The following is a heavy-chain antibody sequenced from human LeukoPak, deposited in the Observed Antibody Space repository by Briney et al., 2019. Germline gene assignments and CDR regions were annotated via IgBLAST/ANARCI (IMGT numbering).Heavy chain of an antibody. Sequence: PGGSLRLSCTASGFIFSNHGMNWVRQAPGKGLEWISYISSTSADIYYADSVKGRFTISRDNAKNSLYLQMNSLRAEDTAVYYCARDESMTTVTTFDYWGQGTLVTVSS. CDR2: ISSTSADI. CDR3: ARDESMTTVTTFDY. CDR1: GFIFSNHG. V-gene: IGHV3-21*05. D-gene: IGHD4-17*01. J-gene: IGHJ4*02.